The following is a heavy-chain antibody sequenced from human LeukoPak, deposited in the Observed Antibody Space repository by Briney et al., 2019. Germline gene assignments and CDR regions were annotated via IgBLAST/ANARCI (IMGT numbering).Heavy chain of an antibody. D-gene: IGHD3-22*01. CDR2: INPNSGGT. Sequence: ASVKVSCKASGYTFTGYYMHWVRQAPGQGLEWMGWINPNSGGTNYAQKFQGRVTMTRDTSISTAYMELSRLRSDDTAVYYCASQQNYYDSSGYPDYWGQGTLVTVSS. CDR1: GYTFTGYY. V-gene: IGHV1-2*02. CDR3: ASQQNYYDSSGYPDY. J-gene: IGHJ4*02.